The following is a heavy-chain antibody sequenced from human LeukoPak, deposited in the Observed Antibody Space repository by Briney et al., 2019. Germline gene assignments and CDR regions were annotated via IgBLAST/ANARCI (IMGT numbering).Heavy chain of an antibody. D-gene: IGHD3-9*01. CDR2: ISYDGSNK. V-gene: IGHV3-30-3*01. Sequence: GRSLRLSCAASGFTFSSYAMHWVRQAPGKGLEWVAVISYDGSNKYYADSVKGRFTISRDNSKNTLYLQMNSLRAEDTAVYYCAKDYGYFDWLPLNWFDPWGQGTLVTVSS. CDR1: GFTFSSYA. CDR3: AKDYGYFDWLPLNWFDP. J-gene: IGHJ5*02.